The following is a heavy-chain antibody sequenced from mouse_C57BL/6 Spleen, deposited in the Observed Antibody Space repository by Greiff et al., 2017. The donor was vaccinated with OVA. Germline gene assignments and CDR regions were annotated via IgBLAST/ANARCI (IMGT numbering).Heavy chain of an antibody. V-gene: IGHV2-2*01. J-gene: IGHJ3*01. D-gene: IGHD2-5*01. Sequence: VQVVESGPGLVQPSQSLSITCTVSCFSLTSYGVHWVRQSPGKGLEWLGVIWSGGSTAYNAAFISRLSICKDNSKSQVFFKMNSLQADDTAIYYCARNGDYSSYPAWFAYWGQGTLVTVSA. CDR3: ARNGDYSSYPAWFAY. CDR1: CFSLTSYG. CDR2: IWSGGST.